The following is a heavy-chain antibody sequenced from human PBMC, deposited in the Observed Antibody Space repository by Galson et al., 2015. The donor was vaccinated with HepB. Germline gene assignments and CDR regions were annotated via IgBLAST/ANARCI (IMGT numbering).Heavy chain of an antibody. V-gene: IGHV1-3*01. CDR2: INAGNGNT. D-gene: IGHD3-16*01. CDR1: GYTFTSYA. CDR3: ARKGAAWGEFDP. J-gene: IGHJ5*02. Sequence: SVKVSCKASGYTFTSYAMHWVRQAPGQRLEWMGWINAGNGNTKYSQKFQGRVTITRDTSASTAYMELSSLRSEDTAVYYCARKGAAWGEFDPWGQGTLVTVSS.